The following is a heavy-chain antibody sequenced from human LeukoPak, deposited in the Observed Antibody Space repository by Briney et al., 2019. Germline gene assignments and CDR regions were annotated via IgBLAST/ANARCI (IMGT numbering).Heavy chain of an antibody. J-gene: IGHJ6*03. CDR3: ARVSWFPGTSYYYMDV. D-gene: IGHD1-1*01. V-gene: IGHV4-61*02. Sequence: PSQTLSLTCSVSGGSISSGSYYWSWIRQPAGKGLEWIGRIYTRGSTNYNPSLKSRVTISVDTSKNQFSLKLSSVTAADTAVYYCARVSWFPGTSYYYMDVWGKGTTVTVSS. CDR2: IYTRGST. CDR1: GGSISSGSYY.